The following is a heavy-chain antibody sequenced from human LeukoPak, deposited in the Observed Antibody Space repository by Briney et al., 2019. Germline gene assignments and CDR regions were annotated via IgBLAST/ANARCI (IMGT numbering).Heavy chain of an antibody. Sequence: ASVKVSCKASGYTFTSYGISWVRQAPGQGLEWMGWISAYNDNTNYAQKLQGRVTMTTDTSTSTAYMELRSLRSDDTAVYYCAGXDGFGGLGFYYYYMDVWGKGTTVTVSS. CDR2: ISAYNDNT. CDR1: GYTFTSYG. D-gene: IGHD3-10*01. J-gene: IGHJ6*03. V-gene: IGHV1-18*01. CDR3: AGXDGFGGLGFYYYYMDV.